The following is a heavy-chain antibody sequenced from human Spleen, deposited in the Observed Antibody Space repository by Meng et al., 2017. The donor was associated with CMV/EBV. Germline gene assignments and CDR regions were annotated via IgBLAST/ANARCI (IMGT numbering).Heavy chain of an antibody. Sequence: QLHESDAGLVNPSGTLSLTSFVSGGSIISSYCWTWVRQSPGKGLEWIGEMYHSGTTNYNPSLKSRVTISMGKSNNQLSLKLNSVTAADTAVYHCATQESRDGHNPYWGQGTLVTVSS. D-gene: IGHD5-24*01. V-gene: IGHV4-4*02. CDR3: ATQESRDGHNPY. J-gene: IGHJ4*02. CDR2: MYHSGTT. CDR1: GGSIISSYC.